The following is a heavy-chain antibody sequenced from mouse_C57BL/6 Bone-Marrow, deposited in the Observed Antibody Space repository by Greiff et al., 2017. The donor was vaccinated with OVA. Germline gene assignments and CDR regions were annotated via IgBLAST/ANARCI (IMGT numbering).Heavy chain of an antibody. V-gene: IGHV1-85*01. Sequence: VMLVESGPELVKPGASVKLSCKASGYTFTSYDINWVKQRPGQGLEWIGWIYPRDGSTKYNEKFKGKATLTVDTSSSTAYMELHSLTSEDSAVYFCARSGTFAYWGQGTLVTVSA. CDR3: ARSGTFAY. D-gene: IGHD3-1*01. CDR2: IYPRDGST. J-gene: IGHJ3*01. CDR1: GYTFTSYD.